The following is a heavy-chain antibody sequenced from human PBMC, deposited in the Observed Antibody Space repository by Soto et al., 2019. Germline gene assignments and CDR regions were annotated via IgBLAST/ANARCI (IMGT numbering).Heavy chain of an antibody. CDR1: GYTFTSYG. CDR2: ISTYKGNT. V-gene: IGHV1-18*01. Sequence: QVQLVQSGPEVKKPGASVKVSCKTSGYTFTSYGISWVRQAPGQGLEWMGWISTYKGNTNYAQKFQGRVTKTTDTSTSTAYMELRVLGSDDTAVYYCASRSPAFYYWGQGTLFTVAS. J-gene: IGHJ4*02. CDR3: ASRSPAFYY.